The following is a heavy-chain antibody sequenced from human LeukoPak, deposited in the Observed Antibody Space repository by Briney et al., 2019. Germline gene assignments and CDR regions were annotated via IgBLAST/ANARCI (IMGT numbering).Heavy chain of an antibody. V-gene: IGHV3-30-3*01. D-gene: IGHD3-22*01. CDR1: GFTFSSCA. CDR3: AKEYYYDSSGYYYRVTD. J-gene: IGHJ4*02. CDR2: ISYDGSKK. Sequence: GRSLRLSCAASGFTFSSCAMHWVRQAPGKGLEWVAIISYDGSKKYYADSVKGRFTISRDNSKNTLYLQMNSLRAEDTAVYYCAKEYYYDSSGYYYRVTDWGQGTLVTVSS.